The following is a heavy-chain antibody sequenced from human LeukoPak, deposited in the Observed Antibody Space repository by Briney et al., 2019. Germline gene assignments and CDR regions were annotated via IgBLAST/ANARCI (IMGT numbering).Heavy chain of an antibody. CDR1: GDSISTDDYY. J-gene: IGHJ4*02. V-gene: IGHV4-39*01. Sequence: SETLSLTCTGSGDSISTDDYYWSWIRQPAGKGLEWIGSIYYSGSTYYNPSLKSRVTISVDTSKNQFSLKLSSVTAADTAVYYCARRRMVATVFDYWGQGTRVTVSS. D-gene: IGHD5-12*01. CDR2: IYYSGST. CDR3: ARRRMVATVFDY.